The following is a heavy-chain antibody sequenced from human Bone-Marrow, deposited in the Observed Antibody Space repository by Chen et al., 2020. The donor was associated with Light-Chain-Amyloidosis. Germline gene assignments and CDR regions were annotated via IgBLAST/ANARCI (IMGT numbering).Heavy chain of an antibody. CDR3: VRDNIGGVDF. Sequence: QVQLQESGPGLVKPSETLSLTCTVSGGSMDYYYWNWIRQPPGKGLEWIGYIYNSGTTNYNPSLRSRVTMSVDMSKKQFSLKLSSVTAADTAVYYCVRDNIGGVDFWGQGTPVTVSS. V-gene: IGHV4-59*01. D-gene: IGHD3-16*01. J-gene: IGHJ4*02. CDR2: IYNSGTT. CDR1: GGSMDYYY.